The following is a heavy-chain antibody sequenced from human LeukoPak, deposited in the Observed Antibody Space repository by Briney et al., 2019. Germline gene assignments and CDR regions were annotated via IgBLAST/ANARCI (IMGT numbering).Heavy chain of an antibody. D-gene: IGHD3-22*01. J-gene: IGHJ4*02. Sequence: ASVKVSCKACGYTFTSYGISWVRQAPGQGLEWMGWISAYNGNTNYAQKLQGRVTMTTDTSTSTAYMELRSLRSDDTAVYYCARVTMIVGAPRGFDYWGQGTLVTVSS. CDR2: ISAYNGNT. CDR3: ARVTMIVGAPRGFDY. CDR1: GYTFTSYG. V-gene: IGHV1-18*01.